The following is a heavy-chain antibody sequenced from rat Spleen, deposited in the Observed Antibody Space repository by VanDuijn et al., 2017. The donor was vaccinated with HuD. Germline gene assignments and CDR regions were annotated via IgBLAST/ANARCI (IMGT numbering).Heavy chain of an antibody. D-gene: IGHD1-6*01. V-gene: IGHV5-22*01. CDR1: GFTFSDYY. Sequence: EVQLVESGGGLVQPGRSLKLSCAASGFTFSDYYMAWVRQAPKKGLEWVASISYEGSRIYYGDSVKGRFTISRDNAKSTLYLQMNSLRSEDTATYYCARQRIYYGLLGVMDVWGQGASVTVSS. CDR3: ARQRIYYGLLGVMDV. J-gene: IGHJ4*01. CDR2: ISYEGSRI.